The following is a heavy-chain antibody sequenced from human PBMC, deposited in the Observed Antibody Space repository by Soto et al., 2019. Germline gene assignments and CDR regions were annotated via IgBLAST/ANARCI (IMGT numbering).Heavy chain of an antibody. CDR2: IYWDDDK. V-gene: IGHV2-5*02. J-gene: IGHJ4*02. D-gene: IGHD6-6*01. CDR1: GFSLSTSGVD. Sequence: QITLKESGPTLVKPTQTLTLTCTFSGFSLSTSGVDVGWIRQPPGKALEWLALIYWDDDKRYSPSLKSRLTITKDTSKNKVVLTMTNMDPLDTATYYCAHRRPYSNSPEYFFDYWGQGTLGTVSS. CDR3: AHRRPYSNSPEYFFDY.